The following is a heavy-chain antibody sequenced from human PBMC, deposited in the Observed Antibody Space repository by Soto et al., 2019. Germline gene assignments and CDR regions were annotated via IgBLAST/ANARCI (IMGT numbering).Heavy chain of an antibody. D-gene: IGHD5-18*01. CDR2: ITYDGSEK. V-gene: IGHV3-30*03. CDR3: AREVQLWYDYYYYYYMDV. J-gene: IGHJ6*03. Sequence: GGSLRLSCAASGFIFSYPGMHWVRQSPGRGLEWVAAITYDGSEKYYVDSVKGRFTISRDNYKNMLYLEMSSLRSEDTAVYFCAREVQLWYDYYYYYYMDVWGKGTTVTVSS. CDR1: GFIFSYPG.